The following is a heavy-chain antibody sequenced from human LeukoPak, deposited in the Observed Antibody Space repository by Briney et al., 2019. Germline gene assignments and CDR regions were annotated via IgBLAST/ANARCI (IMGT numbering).Heavy chain of an antibody. CDR3: ARRRRGSYSSGWYYFDY. V-gene: IGHV4-34*01. D-gene: IGHD6-19*01. Sequence: SETLSLTCAVYGGSFSGYYWSWIRQRPGKGLEGIGEINHSGSTNYNPALKSRVTISVDTSKNQFSLKLSSVTAADTAVYYCARRRRGSYSSGWYYFDYWGQGTLVTVSS. J-gene: IGHJ4*02. CDR1: GGSFSGYY. CDR2: INHSGST.